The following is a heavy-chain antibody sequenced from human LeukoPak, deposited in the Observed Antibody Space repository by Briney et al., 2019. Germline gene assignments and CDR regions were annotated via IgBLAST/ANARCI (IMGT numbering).Heavy chain of an antibody. CDR2: INPDSGGT. J-gene: IGHJ4*02. CDR1: GYTFTGYY. D-gene: IGHD3-10*01. Sequence: ASVKVSCKASGYTFTGYYIYWVRQAPGQGFEWMGWINPDSGGTNCAQKFQGRVTMTRDTSITTAYMELSRLRSEDTAVYYCARASDNYGSGSYSVDWGQGTLVTVSS. V-gene: IGHV1-2*02. CDR3: ARASDNYGSGSYSVD.